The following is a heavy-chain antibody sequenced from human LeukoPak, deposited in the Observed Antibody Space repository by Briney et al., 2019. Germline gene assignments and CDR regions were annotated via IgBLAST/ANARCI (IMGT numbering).Heavy chain of an antibody. J-gene: IGHJ4*02. CDR3: APLIGAYFDY. V-gene: IGHV1-3*04. Sequence: ASVKVSCKTSGYTFTNHPMHWMRQAPGRRLEWMGWINTDNGNTKYSQKFQGRVAFTRDTSASTAYMELNSLTSEDTSVYYCAPLIGAYFDYWGQGTLVTVSS. D-gene: IGHD3-22*01. CDR1: GYTFTNHP. CDR2: INTDNGNT.